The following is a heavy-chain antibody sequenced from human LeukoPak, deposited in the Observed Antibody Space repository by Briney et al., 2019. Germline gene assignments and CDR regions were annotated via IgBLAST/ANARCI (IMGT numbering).Heavy chain of an antibody. V-gene: IGHV1-18*04. Sequence: ASVKVSCKASGYTFTGYYMHWVRQAPGQGLEWMGWISAYNGNTNYAQKLQGRVTMTTDTSTSTAYMELRSLRSDDTAVYYCARGAAAREEVDIWGQGTMVTVSS. CDR2: ISAYNGNT. D-gene: IGHD6-6*01. CDR3: ARGAAAREEVDI. CDR1: GYTFTGYY. J-gene: IGHJ3*02.